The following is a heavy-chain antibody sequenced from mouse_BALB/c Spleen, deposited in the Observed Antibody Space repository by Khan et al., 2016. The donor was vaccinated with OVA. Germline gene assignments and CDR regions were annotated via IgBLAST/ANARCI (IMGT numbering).Heavy chain of an antibody. V-gene: IGHV14-3*02. D-gene: IGHD1-3*01. CDR2: IDPANGNT. CDR1: GFNIKDTY. J-gene: IGHJ2*01. Sequence: VQLKESGAELVKPGASVKLSCTASGFNIKDTYMHWVKQRPEQGLEWIGRIDPANGNTKYDPKFQGKATITAEPSSNTAYLQLSSLTSEDTAVYYCARISAWGQGTTLTVSS. CDR3: ARISA.